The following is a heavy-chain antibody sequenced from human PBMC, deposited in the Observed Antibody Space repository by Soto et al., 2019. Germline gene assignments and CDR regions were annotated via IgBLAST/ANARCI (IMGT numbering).Heavy chain of an antibody. CDR1: GFTFSSYW. D-gene: IGHD3-3*01. V-gene: IGHV3-7*03. J-gene: IGHJ6*02. CDR3: ARDWDFWSGYYTHYYYGMDV. Sequence: PGGSLRLSCAASGFTFSSYWMSWVRQAPGKGLEWVANIKQDGSEKYYVDSVKGRFTISRDNAKNSLYLQMNSLRAEDTAVYYCARDWDFWSGYYTHYYYGMDVWGQGTTVTVSS. CDR2: IKQDGSEK.